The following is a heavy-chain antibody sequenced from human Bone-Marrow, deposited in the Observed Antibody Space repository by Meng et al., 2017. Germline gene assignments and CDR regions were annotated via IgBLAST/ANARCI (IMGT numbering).Heavy chain of an antibody. CDR2: IYQSGST. CDR1: GYSITGSYN. CDR3: ARGEGRQQLIPRPRFDP. Sequence: SDTLSLTCAVSGYSITGSYNWGWIRQSPGKGLEWIGSIYQSGSTYYNPSLKSRVTMSADTSKNQFSLKLTSVTAADTAVYYCARGEGRQQLIPRPRFDPWGQGTLVTVSS. V-gene: IGHV4-38-2*01. D-gene: IGHD6-13*01. J-gene: IGHJ5*02.